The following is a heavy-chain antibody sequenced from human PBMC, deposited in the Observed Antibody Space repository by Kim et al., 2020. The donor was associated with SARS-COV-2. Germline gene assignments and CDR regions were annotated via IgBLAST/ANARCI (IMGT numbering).Heavy chain of an antibody. Sequence: GGSLRLSCAASGFTFDDYAMHWVRQAPGKGLEWVSGISWNSGSIGYADSVKGRFTISRDNAKNSLYLQMNSLRAEDTALYYCAKDISRFGDWYYGMDVWGQGTTVTVSS. CDR1: GFTFDDYA. CDR3: AKDISRFGDWYYGMDV. D-gene: IGHD3-10*01. J-gene: IGHJ6*02. V-gene: IGHV3-9*01. CDR2: ISWNSGSI.